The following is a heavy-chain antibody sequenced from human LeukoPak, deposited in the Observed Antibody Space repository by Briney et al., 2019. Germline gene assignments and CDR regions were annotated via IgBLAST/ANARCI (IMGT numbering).Heavy chain of an antibody. CDR1: GGTFTSYT. CDR3: AITRYYDSSGYYYEGYYFDY. V-gene: IGHV1-69*06. D-gene: IGHD3-22*01. Sequence: ASVKLSCKASGGTFTSYTISWVRQAPGQGLEWMGGIIPTFGTANYAQKFQGRVTITADKSTSTAYMELSSLRPEDTAVYYCAITRYYDSSGYYYEGYYFDYWGQGTLVTVSS. J-gene: IGHJ4*02. CDR2: IIPTFGTA.